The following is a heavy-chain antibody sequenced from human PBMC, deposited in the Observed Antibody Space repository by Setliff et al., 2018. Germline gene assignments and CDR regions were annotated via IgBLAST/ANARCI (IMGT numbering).Heavy chain of an antibody. D-gene: IGHD2-15*01. J-gene: IGHJ3*02. CDR1: GYMFTSSG. V-gene: IGHV1-18*01. CDR2: ISGFNGVT. CDR3: ALTTLSLCSGGTCPNAFDI. Sequence: SVKVSCKASGYMFTSSGINWVRQAPGQGLEWMGWISGFNGVTKYAQKLQGRVTLATDTSTNMAYLELSSLRSDDTAVYFCALTTLSLCSGGTCPNAFDIWGQGTMVTVSS.